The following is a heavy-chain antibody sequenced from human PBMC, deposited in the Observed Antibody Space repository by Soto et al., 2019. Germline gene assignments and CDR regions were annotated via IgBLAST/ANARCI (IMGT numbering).Heavy chain of an antibody. CDR1: GASITIYY. D-gene: IGHD3-16*01. V-gene: IGHV4-59*01. Sequence: PSETLSLTCTFCGASITIYYWTWIRQPPGKGLEWIGYLYYSGSSNYNPSLKSRVTISLDTSKNQFSLKLNSVTAADTAVYYCARVGGAPLGAFDIWGQVTMVTVSS. CDR2: LYYSGSS. CDR3: ARVGGAPLGAFDI. J-gene: IGHJ3*02.